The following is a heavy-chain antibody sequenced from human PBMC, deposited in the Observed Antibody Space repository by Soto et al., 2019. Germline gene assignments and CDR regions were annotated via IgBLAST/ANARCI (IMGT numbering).Heavy chain of an antibody. V-gene: IGHV1-69*01. J-gene: IGHJ4*02. CDR3: ARDRTNWGSTRYYFDH. CDR1: GGTFSSYA. D-gene: IGHD7-27*01. Sequence: QVQLVQSGAEVKKPGSSVKVSCKASGGTFSSYAISWVRQAPGQGLGWMGGIIPIFGTANYAQKFQGRVTITADESTSTAYMELSSLRSEDTAVYYCARDRTNWGSTRYYFDHWGQGTLVTVSS. CDR2: IIPIFGTA.